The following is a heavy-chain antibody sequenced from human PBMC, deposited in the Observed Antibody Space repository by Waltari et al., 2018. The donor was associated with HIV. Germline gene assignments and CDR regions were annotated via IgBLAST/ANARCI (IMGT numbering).Heavy chain of an antibody. CDR2: SYPSGNT. J-gene: IGHJ3*01. D-gene: IGHD2-15*01. Sequence: QVQLQESGPGLVKPSETLSLTCTVTGSSINSGYYWGWLRQPPGKVLEWIGRSYPSGNTFYSYSLQSRVSISVDTSNSQFSLTLHSLSAADTAVYYCARSYCSTPSCNFDDAFDLWGQGTVVIVSS. CDR3: ARSYCSTPSCNFDDAFDL. CDR1: GSSINSGYY. V-gene: IGHV4-38-2*02.